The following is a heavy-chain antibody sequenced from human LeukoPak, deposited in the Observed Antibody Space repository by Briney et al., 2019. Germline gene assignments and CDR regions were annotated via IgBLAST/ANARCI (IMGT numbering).Heavy chain of an antibody. CDR1: GFIVSSNH. V-gene: IGHV3-53*01. J-gene: IGHJ4*02. Sequence: GGSLRLSCAASGFIVSSNHMSWVRQAPGKGLEWVSVINRGGSTYYADAVKGRFTISRDNSKNTLYLQMNSLRVEDTAVYYCARGSAVGVTGPDYWGQGTLVTVSS. D-gene: IGHD1-26*01. CDR3: ARGSAVGVTGPDY. CDR2: INRGGST.